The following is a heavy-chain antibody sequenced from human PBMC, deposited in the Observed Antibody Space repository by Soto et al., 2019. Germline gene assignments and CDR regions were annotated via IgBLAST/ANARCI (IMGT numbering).Heavy chain of an antibody. V-gene: IGHV3-23*01. J-gene: IGHJ4*02. CDR1: TFSNYA. CDR3: AKNQERELPRVIDF. Sequence: TFSNYAMSWVRQAPGGGLEWVSSMGGSSSTTYYADSVRGRFTISRDRSKNTLYLQMSSLRAEDTALYYCAKNQERELPRVIDFWGQGTLVTV. CDR2: MGGSSSTT. D-gene: IGHD1-7*01.